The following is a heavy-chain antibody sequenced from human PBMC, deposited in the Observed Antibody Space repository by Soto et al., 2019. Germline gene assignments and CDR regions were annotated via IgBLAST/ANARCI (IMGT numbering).Heavy chain of an antibody. CDR3: ARSSMRIFGYYYYGMDV. Sequence: SVKVSCKASGVTFSSYAISWVRQASGQGLEWMGGIIPIFGTANYAQKFQGRVTITADESTSTAYMELSSLRSEDTAVYYCARSSMRIFGYYYYGMDVWGQGTTVTSP. J-gene: IGHJ6*02. D-gene: IGHD3-3*01. V-gene: IGHV1-69*13. CDR2: IIPIFGTA. CDR1: GVTFSSYA.